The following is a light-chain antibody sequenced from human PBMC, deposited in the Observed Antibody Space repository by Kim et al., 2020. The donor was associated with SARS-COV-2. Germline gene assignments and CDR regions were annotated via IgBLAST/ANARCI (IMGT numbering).Light chain of an antibody. CDR3: QVWDSSSDHRVV. CDR2: YDS. V-gene: IGLV3-21*04. Sequence: PRKQACVSWGGNSIGSKSVHWYQQKSGPAPILVIYYDSDRPSGIPERFSGSNSGNTATMTISRVEAGDEADYYCQVWDSSSDHRVVFGGGTQLTVL. J-gene: IGLJ2*01. CDR1: SIGSKS.